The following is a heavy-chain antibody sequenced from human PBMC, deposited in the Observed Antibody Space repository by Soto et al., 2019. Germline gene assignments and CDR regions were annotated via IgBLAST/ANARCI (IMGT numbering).Heavy chain of an antibody. CDR1: GFTFSSYG. CDR2: IWYDGSNK. J-gene: IGHJ4*02. V-gene: IGHV3-33*01. Sequence: PGGSLRLSCAASGFTFSSYGMHWVRQAPGKGLEWVAVIWYDGSNKYYADSVKGRFTISRDNSKNTLYLQMNSLRAEDTAVYYCAREEQWLDGRPFDYWGQGTLVTVSS. CDR3: AREEQWLDGRPFDY. D-gene: IGHD6-19*01.